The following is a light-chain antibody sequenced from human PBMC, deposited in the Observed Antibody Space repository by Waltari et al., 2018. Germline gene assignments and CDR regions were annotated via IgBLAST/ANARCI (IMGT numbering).Light chain of an antibody. J-gene: IGLJ2*01. V-gene: IGLV1-40*01. CDR2: GNN. CDR1: SSNIGAGYD. Sequence: QSVLTQPPSVSGAPRQRVPISCTGSSSNIGAGYDVHWYQQVPATAPKLLIYGNNKRPSGVPDRFSGSKSGTSASLAITGLQAEDEADYYCQSYDSGKVFGGGTKLTVL. CDR3: QSYDSGKV.